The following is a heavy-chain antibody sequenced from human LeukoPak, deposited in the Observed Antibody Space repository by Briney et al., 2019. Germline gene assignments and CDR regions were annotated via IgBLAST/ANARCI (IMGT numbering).Heavy chain of an antibody. CDR3: AREGSINMVNVYYYGMDV. CDR2: ISAYNGNT. CDR1: GYTFTGYY. D-gene: IGHD3-10*01. V-gene: IGHV1-18*04. Sequence: GASVKVSCKASGYTFTGYYMHWVRQAPGQGLEWMGWISAYNGNTNYAQKLQGRVTMTTDTSTSTAYMELRSLRSDDTAVYYCAREGSINMVNVYYYGMDVWGQGTTVTVSS. J-gene: IGHJ6*02.